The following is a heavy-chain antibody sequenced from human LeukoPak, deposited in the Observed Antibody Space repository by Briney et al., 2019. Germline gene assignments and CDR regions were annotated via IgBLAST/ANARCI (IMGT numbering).Heavy chain of an antibody. D-gene: IGHD6-13*01. J-gene: IGHJ4*02. Sequence: GASVKVSCKASAYTFTSYDINWVRQATGQGLEWMGWMNPNSGNTGYAQKFQGRVTMTRNTSISTAYMELSSLRSEDTAVYYCARATDSSSWYGSDYWGQGTLVTVSS. CDR3: ARATDSSSWYGSDY. CDR1: AYTFTSYD. V-gene: IGHV1-8*01. CDR2: MNPNSGNT.